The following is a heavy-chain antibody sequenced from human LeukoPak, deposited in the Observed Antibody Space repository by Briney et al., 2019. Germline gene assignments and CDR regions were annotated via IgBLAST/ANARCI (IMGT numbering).Heavy chain of an antibody. CDR3: ARERDQGYSGSQAFDY. V-gene: IGHV4-4*07. CDR2: IYTSGST. CDR1: GGSISSYY. J-gene: IGHJ4*02. Sequence: SETLSLTCTVSGGSISSYYWSWIRQPAGKGLEWIGRIYTSGSTNYNPSLKSRVTMSVDTSKNQFSLKLSSVTAADTAVYYCARERDQGYSGSQAFDYWGQGTLVTVSS. D-gene: IGHD6-13*01.